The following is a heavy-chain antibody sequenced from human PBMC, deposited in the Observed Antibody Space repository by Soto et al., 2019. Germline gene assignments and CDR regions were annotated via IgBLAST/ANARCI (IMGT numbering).Heavy chain of an antibody. CDR1: GYSFTSYW. CDR3: VRPRDTAMAPFDY. CDR2: IYPGDSDT. V-gene: IGHV5-51*01. D-gene: IGHD5-18*01. Sequence: GESLKISCKGSGYSFTSYWIGWVRQMPGKGLEWMGIIYPGDSDTRYSPSFQGQVTISADKSISTAYLQWSSLKASDNAMYSCVRPRDTAMAPFDYWGQGTLVTVSS. J-gene: IGHJ4*02.